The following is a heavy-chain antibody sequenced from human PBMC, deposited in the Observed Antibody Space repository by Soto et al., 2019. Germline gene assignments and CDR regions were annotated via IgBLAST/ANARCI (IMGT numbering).Heavy chain of an antibody. CDR1: GGSFSGYY. CDR3: ARESHDILTGPPWVWYFDL. D-gene: IGHD3-9*01. Sequence: QVQLQQWGAGPLRPLETLSLTCGVSGGSFSGYYWAWIRQSPGKGLEWIGEINDRGSINYNPSLKSRVSISVDTSKNHYSLNRRSVTAADTAVYYCARESHDILTGPPWVWYFDLWGRRPLVTVSS. V-gene: IGHV4-34*01. J-gene: IGHJ2*01. CDR2: INDRGSI.